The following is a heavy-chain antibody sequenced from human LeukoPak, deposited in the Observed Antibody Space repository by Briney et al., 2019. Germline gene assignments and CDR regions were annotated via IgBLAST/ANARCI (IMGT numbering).Heavy chain of an antibody. Sequence: GGSLRLSCAASGFTFNSYAMSWVRQAPGKGLECVSVISATGGSTYYADSVKGRFTISRDNAKNSLYPQMNSLRAEDTAVYYCARVAINDYGDYFDYWGQGTLVTVSS. D-gene: IGHD4-17*01. CDR2: ISATGGST. CDR3: ARVAINDYGDYFDY. J-gene: IGHJ4*02. CDR1: GFTFNSYA. V-gene: IGHV3-23*01.